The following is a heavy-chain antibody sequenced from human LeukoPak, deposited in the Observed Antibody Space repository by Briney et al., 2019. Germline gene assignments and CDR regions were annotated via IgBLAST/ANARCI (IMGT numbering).Heavy chain of an antibody. D-gene: IGHD2-2*02. CDR3: AREAKRYCSSTSCYIFDY. CDR1: GFTLSNYT. J-gene: IGHJ4*02. CDR2: IGSSSSYI. Sequence: GGSLRLSCAASGFTLSNYTMNWVRQALGKGLEWVSSIGSSSSYIYYADSVKGRFTISRDNAKNSLYLQMNSLRAEDTAVYYCAREAKRYCSSTSCYIFDYWGQGTLVTVSS. V-gene: IGHV3-21*06.